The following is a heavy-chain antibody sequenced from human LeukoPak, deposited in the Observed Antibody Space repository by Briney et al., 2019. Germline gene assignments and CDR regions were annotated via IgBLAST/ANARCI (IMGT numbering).Heavy chain of an antibody. D-gene: IGHD4-17*01. CDR3: ARDPNGDYIGAFDF. V-gene: IGHV3-23*01. CDR2: ITGGGRT. J-gene: IGHJ3*01. Sequence: GGSLRLPCAASGFTFNNYAMMWVRQAQGQGLEWVSAITGGGRTYYADSVKGRFTISRDNSKNTLYLQMNSLRAEDTALYFCARDPNGDYIGAFDFLGQGTVVTVSS. CDR1: GFTFNNYA.